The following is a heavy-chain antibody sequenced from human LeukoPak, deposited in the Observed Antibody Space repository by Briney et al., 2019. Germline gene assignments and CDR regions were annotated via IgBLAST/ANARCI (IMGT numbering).Heavy chain of an antibody. D-gene: IGHD6-13*01. Sequence: ASVKVSCKASGYTFTSYGISWVRQAPGQGLEWMGWISAYNGNTNYAQKLQGRVTMTTDTSTSTAYMELRSPRSDDTAVYYCARGRAAAGTNSRPFDPWGQGTLVTVSS. V-gene: IGHV1-18*01. J-gene: IGHJ5*02. CDR1: GYTFTSYG. CDR3: ARGRAAAGTNSRPFDP. CDR2: ISAYNGNT.